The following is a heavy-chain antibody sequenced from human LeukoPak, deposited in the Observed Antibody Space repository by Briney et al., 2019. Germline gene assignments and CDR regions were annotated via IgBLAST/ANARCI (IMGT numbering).Heavy chain of an antibody. D-gene: IGHD1-26*01. V-gene: IGHV4-34*01. CDR1: GGSFSGYY. CDR3: ARVRDYSGSTAFDP. CDR2: INHSGST. Sequence: SETLSLTCAVYGGSFSGYYWSWIRQPPGKGLEWIGEINHSGSTNYNPSLKSRVTISVDTSKNQFSLKLSSVTAADTAVYYCARVRDYSGSTAFDPWGQGTLVTVSS. J-gene: IGHJ5*02.